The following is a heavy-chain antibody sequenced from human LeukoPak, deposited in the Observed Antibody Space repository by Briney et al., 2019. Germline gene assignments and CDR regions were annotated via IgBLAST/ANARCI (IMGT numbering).Heavy chain of an antibody. CDR1: GYSLSSYW. V-gene: IGHV3-7*03. J-gene: IGHJ4*02. CDR3: VRGLGTGSY. CDR2: IKQDGSQK. Sequence: GGCLRLSCAASGYSLSSYWMSWVRQAPGKGLEWVANIKQDGSQKYYVDSVKGRFTISRDNAKNSLYLQMNSLRVEDTAVYYCVRGLGTGSYWGQGTLVTVSP. D-gene: IGHD3-9*01.